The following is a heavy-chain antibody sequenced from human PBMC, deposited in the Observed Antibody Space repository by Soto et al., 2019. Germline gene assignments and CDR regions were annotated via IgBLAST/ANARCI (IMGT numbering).Heavy chain of an antibody. Sequence: PSETLSLTCTVSGGSISSYYWSWIRQPPGKGLEWIGYIYYSGSTNYNPSLKSRVTISVDTSKNQFSLKLSSVTAADTAVYYCARDTVTTLYHDAFDIWGQGTMVTVSS. V-gene: IGHV4-59*12. J-gene: IGHJ3*02. CDR1: GGSISSYY. CDR3: ARDTVTTLYHDAFDI. D-gene: IGHD4-17*01. CDR2: IYYSGST.